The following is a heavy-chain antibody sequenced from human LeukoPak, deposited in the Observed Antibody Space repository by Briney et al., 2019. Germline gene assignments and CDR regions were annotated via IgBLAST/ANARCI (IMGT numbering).Heavy chain of an antibody. CDR1: GFTFSSYA. CDR3: AREDLGLYY. CDR2: ISYDGSNK. D-gene: IGHD6-19*01. Sequence: AGGSLRLSCAASGFTFSSYAMHWVRQAPGKGLEWVAVISYDGSNKYYADSVKGRFTISRDNSKNTLYLQMNSLRAEDTAVYYCAREDLGLYYWGQGTLVTVSS. V-gene: IGHV3-30-3*01. J-gene: IGHJ4*02.